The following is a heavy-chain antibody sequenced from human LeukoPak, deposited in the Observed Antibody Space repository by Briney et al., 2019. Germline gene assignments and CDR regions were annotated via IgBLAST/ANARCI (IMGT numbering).Heavy chain of an antibody. CDR2: INHSAST. Sequence: SETLSLTCAVYGGSFSGYFWTWIRQPPGKGLEWIGEINHSASTKYSPSLKSRVTVSVDTSKNQFSLKLSSVTAADTALYHCARAGLDPGNYGMDVWGQGTTVTVSS. J-gene: IGHJ6*02. V-gene: IGHV4-34*01. D-gene: IGHD3-16*01. CDR1: GGSFSGYF. CDR3: ARAGLDPGNYGMDV.